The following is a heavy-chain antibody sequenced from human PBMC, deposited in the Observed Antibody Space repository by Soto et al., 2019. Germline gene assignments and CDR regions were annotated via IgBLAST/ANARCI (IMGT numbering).Heavy chain of an antibody. CDR3: ARGVGSSWFFFHFDY. CDR2: MYYSGST. Sequence: QVQLQESGPGLVKPSQTLSLTCTVSGGSIISGDYYWTWIRQHPGKGLEWIGYMYYSGSTSYNPSLRSRVTISADTSKNHFSLKLSSVTAADTAVYYCARGVGSSWFFFHFDYWGQGTLITVSS. J-gene: IGHJ4*02. V-gene: IGHV4-31*03. CDR1: GGSIISGDYY. D-gene: IGHD6-13*01.